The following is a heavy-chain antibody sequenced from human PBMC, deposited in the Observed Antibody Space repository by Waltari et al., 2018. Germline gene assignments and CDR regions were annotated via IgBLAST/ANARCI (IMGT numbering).Heavy chain of an antibody. J-gene: IGHJ4*02. CDR1: GGSISSYY. D-gene: IGHD6-13*01. CDR3: ARDSSSWSFDY. Sequence: QVQLQESGPGLVKPSETLSLTCTVSGGSISSYYWRWIRQPPGKGLEWIGYIYYSGSTNYNPSLKSRVTISVDTSKNQFSLKLSSVTAADTAVYYCARDSSSWSFDYWGQGTLVTVSS. V-gene: IGHV4-59*01. CDR2: IYYSGST.